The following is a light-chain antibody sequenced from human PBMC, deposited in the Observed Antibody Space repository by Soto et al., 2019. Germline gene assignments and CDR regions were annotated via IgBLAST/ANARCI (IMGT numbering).Light chain of an antibody. Sequence: DIQMAQSPSSLSASVGDRVTITCRASQSINIYLNWYQQEPGKAPKLLIYAASTLQSGVPSRFTGSGSGTVFTLSIGSLQPEDFATYFCQQSYSTPFTFGPGTKVDIK. CDR2: AAS. CDR1: QSINIY. CDR3: QQSYSTPFT. V-gene: IGKV1-39*01. J-gene: IGKJ3*01.